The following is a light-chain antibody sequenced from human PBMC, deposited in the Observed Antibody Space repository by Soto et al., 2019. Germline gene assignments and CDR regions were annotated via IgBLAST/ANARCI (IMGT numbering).Light chain of an antibody. J-gene: IGLJ3*02. V-gene: IGLV2-8*01. CDR3: SSFASSNTLV. CDR2: EVT. Sequence: QSALTQPPSASGSPGQSVTISCTGTSSDVGAYNYVSWYQQHAGKAPKLVIYEVTKRPSGVPDRFSGSKSANTASLTVSGLQAEDEAEYYCSSFASSNTLVFGGGTKLTVL. CDR1: SSDVGAYNY.